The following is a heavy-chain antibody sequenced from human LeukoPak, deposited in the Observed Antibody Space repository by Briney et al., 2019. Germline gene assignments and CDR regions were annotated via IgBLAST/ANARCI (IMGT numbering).Heavy chain of an antibody. D-gene: IGHD2-2*01. CDR1: GYTFTSYD. Sequence: ASVKVSCKASGYTFTSYDINWVRQATGQGLEXXXXMNPNSGNTGYAQKFQGRVTMTRNTSISTAYMELSSLRSEDTAVYYCARATVVPASSSWFDPWGQGTLVTVSS. J-gene: IGHJ5*02. CDR3: ARATVVPASSSWFDP. V-gene: IGHV1-8*01. CDR2: MNPNSGNT.